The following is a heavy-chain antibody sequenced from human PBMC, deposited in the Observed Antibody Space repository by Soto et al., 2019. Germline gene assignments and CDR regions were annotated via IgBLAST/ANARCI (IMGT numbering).Heavy chain of an antibody. V-gene: IGHV3-7*04. CDR3: ARGYCGGVACYGIPHCY. J-gene: IGHJ4*02. CDR1: GFTFSSYW. Sequence: EVQLVESGGGLVQPGGSLRLSCAASGFTFSSYWLSWVRQAPGKGLQWVANIKQDGSDNYYLDSVKGRFTISRDNAKTSVYLQRNSRRTEGTSVYYCARGYCGGVACYGIPHCYWGQGTLCAVSS. CDR2: IKQDGSDN. D-gene: IGHD2-21*01.